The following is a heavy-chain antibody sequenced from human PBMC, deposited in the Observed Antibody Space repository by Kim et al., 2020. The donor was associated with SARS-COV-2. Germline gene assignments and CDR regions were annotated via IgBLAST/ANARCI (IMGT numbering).Heavy chain of an antibody. CDR2: ISWNSGSI. J-gene: IGHJ3*01. D-gene: IGHD6-19*01. V-gene: IGHV3-9*01. CDR1: GFTFDDYA. CDR3: AKGSGWSNWKTQDPPDA. Sequence: GGSLRLSCAASGFTFDDYAMHWVRQAPGKGLEWVSGISWNSGSIGYADSVKGRFTISRDNAKNSLYLQMNSLRAEDTALYYCAKGSGWSNWKTQDPPDA.